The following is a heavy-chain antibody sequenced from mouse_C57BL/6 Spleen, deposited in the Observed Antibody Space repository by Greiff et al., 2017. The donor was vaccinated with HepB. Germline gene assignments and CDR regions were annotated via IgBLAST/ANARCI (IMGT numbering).Heavy chain of an antibody. V-gene: IGHV1-82*01. CDR3: ARYGTGFDY. CDR1: GYAFSSSW. CDR2: IYPGDGDT. Sequence: VQLQQSGPELVKPGASVKISCKASGYAFSSSWMNWVKQRPGKGLEWIGRIYPGDGDTNYNGKFKGKATLTADKSPSTAYMQLSSLTSEDSAVYFCARYGTGFDYWGQGTTLTVSS. J-gene: IGHJ2*01. D-gene: IGHD4-1*01.